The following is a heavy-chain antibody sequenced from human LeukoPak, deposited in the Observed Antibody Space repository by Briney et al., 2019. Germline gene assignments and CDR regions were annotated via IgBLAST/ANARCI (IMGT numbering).Heavy chain of an antibody. D-gene: IGHD6-19*01. CDR1: GYSISNGYY. J-gene: IGHJ4*02. CDR2: IYRSGST. Sequence: PSETLSLTCTVSGYSISNGYYWDWIRQPPGRGLEWIGNIYRSGSTSYNPSLKSRVTISVDTSKNRFSLKVNSVTAADTAVYYCARRHSSGWFYYWGQGTLVTVSS. CDR3: ARRHSSGWFYY. V-gene: IGHV4-38-2*02.